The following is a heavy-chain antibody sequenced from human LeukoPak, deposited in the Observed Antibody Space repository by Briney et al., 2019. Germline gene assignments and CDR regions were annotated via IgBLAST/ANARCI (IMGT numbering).Heavy chain of an antibody. Sequence: PGGSLRLSCAASGFTFSSYDMHWVRQATGKGLEWVSAIGHGGDTHYSGSVKGRFTISRENAKNSLYLQMDSLRAGDTAVYYCARGNILTGYTYWGQGTLVTVSS. V-gene: IGHV3-13*04. CDR2: IGHGGDT. CDR3: ARGNILTGYTY. D-gene: IGHD3-9*01. CDR1: GFTFSSYD. J-gene: IGHJ4*02.